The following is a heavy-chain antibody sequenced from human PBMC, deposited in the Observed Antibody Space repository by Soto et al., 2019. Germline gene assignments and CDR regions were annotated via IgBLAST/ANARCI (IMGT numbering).Heavy chain of an antibody. V-gene: IGHV4-34*01. CDR1: GGSFSGYY. J-gene: IGHJ4*02. Sequence: PSEPCLTCAVYGGSFSGYYWTWIRQPPGTGLEWIGEINHSGSTNYNPSLKSRVTISVDTSKNQFSLKLTSVTAADTAVYYCARDKSTGLFDYWGQGTLVTVSS. CDR3: ARDKSTGLFDY. D-gene: IGHD2-8*02. CDR2: INHSGST.